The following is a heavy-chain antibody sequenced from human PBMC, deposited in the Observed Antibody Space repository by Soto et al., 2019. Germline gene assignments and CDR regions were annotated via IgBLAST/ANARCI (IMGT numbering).Heavy chain of an antibody. CDR1: GGNFSSYA. J-gene: IGHJ6*02. Sequence: VPLVQSGAEVKKPGSSVTVSCKASGGNFSSYAISWVRQAHGQGLEWMGGIIPIFGTADYAQKFQGRVTITADESKSTAYMELSSLRSEDTAVYYCATHMTTVGYGYVMDVWGQGTTVTVSS. V-gene: IGHV1-69*12. CDR2: IIPIFGTA. D-gene: IGHD4-4*01. CDR3: ATHMTTVGYGYVMDV.